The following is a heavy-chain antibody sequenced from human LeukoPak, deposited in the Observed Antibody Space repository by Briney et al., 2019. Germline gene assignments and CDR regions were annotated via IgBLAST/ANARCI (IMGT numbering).Heavy chain of an antibody. CDR3: ARVKLVAAAFDY. CDR2: ISYDGSNK. J-gene: IGHJ4*02. D-gene: IGHD6-13*01. Sequence: PGGSLRLSCAASGFTFSSYAMHWVRQAPGKGLEWVAVISYDGSNKYYADSVKGRFTISRDNSKNTLYLQMNSLRAEDTAVYYCARVKLVAAAFDYWGQGTLVTVSS. V-gene: IGHV3-30*04. CDR1: GFTFSSYA.